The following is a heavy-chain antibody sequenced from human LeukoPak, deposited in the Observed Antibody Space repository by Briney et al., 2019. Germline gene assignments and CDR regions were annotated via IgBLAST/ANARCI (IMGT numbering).Heavy chain of an antibody. D-gene: IGHD3-10*01. CDR2: INHSGST. CDR3: ARHGRRLLWFGESSGYYYYMDV. J-gene: IGHJ6*03. CDR1: GGSISSYY. V-gene: IGHV4-34*01. Sequence: SETLSLTCTVSGGSISSYYWSWIRQPPGKGLEWIGEINHSGSTNYNPSLKSRVTISVDTSKNQFSLKLSSVTAADTAVYYCARHGRRLLWFGESSGYYYYMDVWGKGTTVTISS.